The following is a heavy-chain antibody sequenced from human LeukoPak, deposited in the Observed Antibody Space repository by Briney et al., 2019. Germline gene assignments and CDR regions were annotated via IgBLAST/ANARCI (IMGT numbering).Heavy chain of an antibody. CDR2: INHSGST. CDR1: GGSFSGYY. D-gene: IGHD3-16*01. J-gene: IGHJ3*02. V-gene: IGHV4-34*01. CDR3: ARGGGAASSGAFDI. Sequence: SETLSLTCAVYGGSFSGYYWSWIRQPPGKGLEWIGEINHSGSTNYNPSLKSRVTISVDTSKNQFSLKLSSMTAADTAVYYCARGGGAASSGAFDIWGQGTMVTVSS.